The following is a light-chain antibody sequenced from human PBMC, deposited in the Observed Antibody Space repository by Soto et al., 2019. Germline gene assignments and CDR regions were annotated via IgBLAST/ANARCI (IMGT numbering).Light chain of an antibody. J-gene: IGKJ1*01. Sequence: EIVLTQSPGTLSLSPGERATLPCRASQSVSSNFLAWYQQKPGQAPRLLINGASSRATGIPDRFSGSGSGTDFTLTISRLEPEDFAVYYCQQYGSSPQTFGQGTKVEIK. V-gene: IGKV3-20*01. CDR2: GAS. CDR1: QSVSSNF. CDR3: QQYGSSPQT.